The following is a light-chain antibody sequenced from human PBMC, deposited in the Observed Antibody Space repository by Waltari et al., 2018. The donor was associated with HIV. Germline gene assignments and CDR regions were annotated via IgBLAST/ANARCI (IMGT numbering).Light chain of an antibody. CDR1: SSNIGKNY. CDR3: ATWDDALSAGV. Sequence: GQKVTISCSGGSSNIGKNYVSWYQQLPGTAPKLLIYDNNERPSGIPDRFAGSKSGTSATLGITGLQTGDEADYYCATWDDALSAGVFGGGTRLTVL. CDR2: DNN. V-gene: IGLV1-51*01. J-gene: IGLJ2*01.